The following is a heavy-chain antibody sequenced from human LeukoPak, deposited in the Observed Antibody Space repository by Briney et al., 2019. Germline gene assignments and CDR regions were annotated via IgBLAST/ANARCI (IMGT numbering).Heavy chain of an antibody. CDR3: ARSSYYDFWSGYTVGAFDI. CDR2: ISGSGGST. CDR1: GFTFSSHA. V-gene: IGHV3-23*01. Sequence: PGGSLRLSCAASGFTFSSHAMSWVRQAPGKGLEWVSAISGSGGSTYYADSVKGRFTISRDNSKNTLYLQMNSLRAEDTAVYYCARSSYYDFWSGYTVGAFDIWGQGTMVTVSS. D-gene: IGHD3-3*01. J-gene: IGHJ3*02.